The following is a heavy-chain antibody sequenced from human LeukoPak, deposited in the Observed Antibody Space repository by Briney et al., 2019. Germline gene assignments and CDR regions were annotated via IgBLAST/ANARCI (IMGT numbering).Heavy chain of an antibody. J-gene: IGHJ6*03. D-gene: IGHD3-3*01. V-gene: IGHV3-20*04. CDR1: RFTFDDFG. CDR3: ARDLRSRFSENFYYYMDV. Sequence: GGSLRLSCAGSRFTFDDFGMSWVRQAPGKGLEWVAGISWNGGSTVYADSVKGRFTISRDNAKNLLYLQMNSLRVEDTAFYYCARDLRSRFSENFYYYMDVWGKGTTVTVSS. CDR2: ISWNGGST.